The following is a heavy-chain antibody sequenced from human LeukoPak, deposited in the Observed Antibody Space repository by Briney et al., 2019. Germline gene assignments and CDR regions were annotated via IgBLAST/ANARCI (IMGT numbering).Heavy chain of an antibody. Sequence: PSETLSLTCTVSGGSISTYYWSWIRQPPGKGLEWIGYIYYGGTTNYNPSLKSRVTTSVDTSKKQFSLKLRSVTAADTAVYYCARSVSWGLLVRDDAFDIWGQGTMVTVSS. J-gene: IGHJ3*02. CDR1: GGSISTYY. CDR3: ARSVSWGLLVRDDAFDI. D-gene: IGHD2-21*01. V-gene: IGHV4-59*08. CDR2: IYYGGTT.